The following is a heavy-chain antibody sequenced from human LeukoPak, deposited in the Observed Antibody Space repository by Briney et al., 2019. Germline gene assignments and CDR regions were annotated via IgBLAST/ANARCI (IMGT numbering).Heavy chain of an antibody. CDR2: ISGSGGST. D-gene: IGHD3-22*01. J-gene: IGHJ4*02. Sequence: GGSLRLSCAASGFTFSNYAMNWVRQAPGKGLEWVSGISGSGGSTNYADSVKGRLIISRDNSKNTLYLQMNSLRAENTAVYYCAKDGYYDSSGSPTGYFDYWGQGTLVTVSS. V-gene: IGHV3-23*01. CDR3: AKDGYYDSSGSPTGYFDY. CDR1: GFTFSNYA.